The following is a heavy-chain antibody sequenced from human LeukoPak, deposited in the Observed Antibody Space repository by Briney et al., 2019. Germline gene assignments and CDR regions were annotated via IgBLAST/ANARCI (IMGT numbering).Heavy chain of an antibody. CDR3: ARAMTRTAMVTSDY. CDR1: RFTFSAYG. Sequence: GGSLRLSCAASRFTFSAYGMHWVRQAPGKGLEWVAVIWYDGSNKFYADSVKGQFTISRDNSKNTLYLQMNSLRAEDTAVYYCARAMTRTAMVTSDYWGQGTLVTVSS. CDR2: IWYDGSNK. D-gene: IGHD5-18*01. J-gene: IGHJ4*02. V-gene: IGHV3-33*01.